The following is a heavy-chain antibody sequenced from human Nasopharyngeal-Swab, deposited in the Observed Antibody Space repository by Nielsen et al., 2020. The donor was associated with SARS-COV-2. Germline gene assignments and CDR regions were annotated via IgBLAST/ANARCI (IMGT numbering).Heavy chain of an antibody. CDR1: GYSISSGYY. V-gene: IGHV4-38-2*02. CDR3: ARERVRVLLWFGEFGMDV. Sequence: GSLRLSCTVSGYSISSGYYWGWIRQPPGKGLEWIGEINHSGSTNYNPSLKSRVTISVDTSKNQFSLKLSSVTAADTAVYYCARERVRVLLWFGEFGMDVWGQGTTVTVSS. D-gene: IGHD3-10*01. CDR2: INHSGST. J-gene: IGHJ6*02.